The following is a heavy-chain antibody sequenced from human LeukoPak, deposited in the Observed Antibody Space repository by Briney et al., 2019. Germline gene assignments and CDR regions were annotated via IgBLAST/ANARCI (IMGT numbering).Heavy chain of an antibody. J-gene: IGHJ2*01. D-gene: IGHD3-22*01. CDR2: IRTTGDT. Sequence: PGGSLRLSCAVSGFTFNYYDMHWVRQAPGKRLEWVSAIRTTGDTHYPESVKGRFAMSREDAKNSVHLQMNTLRAGDTAVYYCARGVSYYYDNSGHPGWYFDLWGRGTLVTVSS. CDR3: ARGVSYYYDNSGHPGWYFDL. V-gene: IGHV3-13*01. CDR1: GFTFNYYD.